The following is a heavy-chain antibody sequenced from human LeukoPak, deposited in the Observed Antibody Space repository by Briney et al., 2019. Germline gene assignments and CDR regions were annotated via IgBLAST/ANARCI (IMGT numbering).Heavy chain of an antibody. CDR3: ARSIDYYDSSGYSYFDY. Sequence: GASVKVSCKVSGYTLTELSMHWVRQAPGKGLEWMGGFDPEDGETIYAQKFQGRVTLTEDTSTDTAYMELSSLRSDDTAVYYCARSIDYYDSSGYSYFDYWGQGTLVTVSS. D-gene: IGHD3-22*01. CDR2: FDPEDGET. J-gene: IGHJ4*02. V-gene: IGHV1-24*01. CDR1: GYTLTELS.